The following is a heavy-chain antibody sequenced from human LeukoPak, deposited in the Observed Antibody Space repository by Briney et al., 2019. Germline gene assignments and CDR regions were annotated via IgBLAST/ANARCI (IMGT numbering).Heavy chain of an antibody. J-gene: IGHJ4*02. D-gene: IGHD6-19*01. CDR1: GGSFSGYY. CDR3: ARGLAGWTKHVDY. V-gene: IGHV4-34*01. CDR2: INHSGST. Sequence: SETLSLTCAVYGGSFSGYYWSWIRQPPGKGLEWIGEINHSGSTNYNPSLKSRVTVSVDTSKNQFSLKLSSVTAADTAVYYCARGLAGWTKHVDYWGQGTLVTVSS.